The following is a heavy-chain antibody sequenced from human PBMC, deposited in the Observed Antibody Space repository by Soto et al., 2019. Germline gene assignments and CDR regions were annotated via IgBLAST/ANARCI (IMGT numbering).Heavy chain of an antibody. Sequence: GESLKISCKGSGYSFTSYWIGWVRQMPGKGLEWMGIIYPGDSDTRYSPSFQGQVTISADKSISTAYLQWSSLKASDTAMYHCARRSGSGSYYYYYYYMDVWGKGTTVTVSS. CDR3: ARRSGSGSYYYYYYYMDV. V-gene: IGHV5-51*01. J-gene: IGHJ6*03. CDR2: IYPGDSDT. D-gene: IGHD3-10*01. CDR1: GYSFTSYW.